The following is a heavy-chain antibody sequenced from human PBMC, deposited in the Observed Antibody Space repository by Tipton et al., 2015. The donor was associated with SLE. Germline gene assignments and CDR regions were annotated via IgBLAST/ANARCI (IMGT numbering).Heavy chain of an antibody. CDR3: ARDEYRYDATGYHLLGHLDF. V-gene: IGHV4-39*07. D-gene: IGHD3-22*01. Sequence: TLSLTCTVSGGSMSNYYWSWIRQPPGKGLEWVGTVYYTGNTFYNPSLKSRVTISVDTSKNQFSLKLSSVAAADAAVYYCARDEYRYDATGYHLLGHLDFWGQGTLVTVSS. J-gene: IGHJ4*02. CDR2: VYYTGNT. CDR1: GGSMSNYY.